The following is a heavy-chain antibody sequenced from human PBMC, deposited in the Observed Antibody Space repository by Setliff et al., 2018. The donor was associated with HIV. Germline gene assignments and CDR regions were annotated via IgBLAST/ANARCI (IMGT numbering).Heavy chain of an antibody. Sequence: GGSLRLSCAASGFTFSIYDMHWVRQPTGKPLEWVSTIGTAGDTYYSGSVKGRFTISRESAKNSVYLQMNSLRAGDTAVYFCAAAGKAWGQGTLVTVSS. D-gene: IGHD6-19*01. CDR2: IGTAGDT. CDR1: GFTFSIYD. J-gene: IGHJ4*02. V-gene: IGHV3-13*01. CDR3: AAAGKA.